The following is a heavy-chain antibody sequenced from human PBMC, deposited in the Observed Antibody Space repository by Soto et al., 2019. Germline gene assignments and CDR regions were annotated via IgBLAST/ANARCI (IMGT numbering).Heavy chain of an antibody. CDR1: GFTFSSYA. D-gene: IGHD4-17*01. J-gene: IGHJ4*02. CDR3: AKDSTRLDYGENAGY. V-gene: IGHV3-30*04. Sequence: GGSLRLSCAASGFTFSSYAMHWVRQAPGKGLEWVAVISYDGSNKFYADSVKGRFTISRDNSKNTLYLQMNSLRAEDTAVYYCAKDSTRLDYGENAGYWGQGTLVTVSS. CDR2: ISYDGSNK.